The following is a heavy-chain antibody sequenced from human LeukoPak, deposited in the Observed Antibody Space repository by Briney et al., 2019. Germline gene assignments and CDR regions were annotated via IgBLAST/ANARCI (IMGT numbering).Heavy chain of an antibody. CDR3: ARGLENNWFDP. CDR2: ISYDGSNK. CDR1: GFTFSSYA. D-gene: IGHD3/OR15-3a*01. Sequence: GGSLGLSCAASGFTFSSYAMHWVRQAPGKGLEWVAVISYDGSNKYYADSVKGRFTISRDNSKNTLYLQMNSLRAEDTAVYYCARGLENNWFDPWGQGTLVTVSS. J-gene: IGHJ5*02. V-gene: IGHV3-30*04.